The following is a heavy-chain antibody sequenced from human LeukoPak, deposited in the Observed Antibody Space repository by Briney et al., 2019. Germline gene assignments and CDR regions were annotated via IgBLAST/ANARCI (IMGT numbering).Heavy chain of an antibody. D-gene: IGHD3-3*01. CDR1: GFTFSSYA. CDR3: ARFLEWLLDY. J-gene: IGHJ4*02. CDR2: ISGSGGST. Sequence: GGSLRLSCAASGFTFSSYAMSWVRQAPGKGLEWVSAISGSGGSTYYADSVKGRFTISRDNAKNSLYLQMNSLRAEDTAVYYCARFLEWLLDYWGQGTLVTVSS. V-gene: IGHV3-23*01.